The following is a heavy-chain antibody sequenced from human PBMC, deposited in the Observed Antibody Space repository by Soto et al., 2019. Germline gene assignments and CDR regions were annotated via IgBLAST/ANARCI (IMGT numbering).Heavy chain of an antibody. D-gene: IGHD2-2*03. CDR1: GYTFPGNY. CDR3: ARALMDIVVVPAGPATYYYYGMDV. CDR2: INPNSGGT. Sequence: ASVKVSCKASGYTFPGNYMHWVRQAPGQGLEWMGWINPNSGGTNYAQKFQGWVTMTRDTSISTAYMELSRLRSDDTAVYYCARALMDIVVVPAGPATYYYYGMDVWGQGTTVTVSS. V-gene: IGHV1-2*04. J-gene: IGHJ6*02.